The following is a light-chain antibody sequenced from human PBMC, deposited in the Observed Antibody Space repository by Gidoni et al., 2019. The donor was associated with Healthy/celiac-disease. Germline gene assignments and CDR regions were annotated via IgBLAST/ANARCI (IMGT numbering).Light chain of an antibody. V-gene: IGKV3-15*01. J-gene: IGKJ2*01. CDR1: QSVSSN. CDR2: GAS. CDR3: QQYNNWPPYT. Sequence: IVMTKSPATLSVSPGARATHSCRASQSVSSNLAWYQQKPGQAPRLLIYGASTRATGIPARFSGSGSGTEFTLTISSLQSEDFAVYYCQQYNNWPPYTFGQXTKLEIK.